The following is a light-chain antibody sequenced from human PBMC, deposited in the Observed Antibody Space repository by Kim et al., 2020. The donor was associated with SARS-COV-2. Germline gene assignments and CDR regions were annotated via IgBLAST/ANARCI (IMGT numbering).Light chain of an antibody. J-gene: IGKJ1*01. CDR1: PGISSY. Sequence: TTGDRVTITCRASPGISSYLAWYQQKPGKAPKLLIYAASTLQSGVPSRFSGSGSGTDFTLTISCLQSEDFATYYCQQYYSYPAWTFGQGTKVDIK. CDR3: QQYYSYPAWT. V-gene: IGKV1-8*01. CDR2: AAS.